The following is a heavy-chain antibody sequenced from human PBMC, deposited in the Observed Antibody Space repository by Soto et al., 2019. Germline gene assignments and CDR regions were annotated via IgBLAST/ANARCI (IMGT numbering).Heavy chain of an antibody. CDR2: IYHSGST. Sequence: QVQLQESGPGLVKPSGTLSLTCAVSGGSISGTIWWSWVRQSPGKGLEWIGEIYHSGSTNYNPSLQGRVTISVDTSKNQFALKMTSVTAADTAVYYCARQASYLGYFDSWGQGALVTVSS. V-gene: IGHV4-4*02. CDR1: GGSISGTIW. D-gene: IGHD1-26*01. J-gene: IGHJ4*02. CDR3: ARQASYLGYFDS.